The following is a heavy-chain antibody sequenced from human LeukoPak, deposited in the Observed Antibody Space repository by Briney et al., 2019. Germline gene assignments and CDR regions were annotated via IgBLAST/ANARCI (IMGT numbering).Heavy chain of an antibody. J-gene: IGHJ3*02. CDR1: GYTFTRYA. V-gene: IGHV7-4-1*02. CDR3: ARSLRYFDYDAFDI. CDR2: INTNTGNP. D-gene: IGHD3-9*01. Sequence: ASVKVSCKASGYTFTRYAMNWVRQAPGQGLEWMGWINTNTGNPTSGQGFTGRFVFSLDTSVTTAYLQISSLKAEDTAVYYCARSLRYFDYDAFDIWGQGTMVTVSS.